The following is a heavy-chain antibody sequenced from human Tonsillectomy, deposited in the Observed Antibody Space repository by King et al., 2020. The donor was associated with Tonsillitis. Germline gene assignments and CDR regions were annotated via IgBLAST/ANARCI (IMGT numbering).Heavy chain of an antibody. CDR1: GYTFTNYA. J-gene: IGHJ4*02. V-gene: IGHV7-4-1*02. D-gene: IGHD5-18*01. CDR2: INTNTGNP. CDR3: ARGVGPAMVRFDC. Sequence: VQLVESGPELKKPGASVKVSCKASGYTFTNYAINWVRQAPGHGLEWMGWINTNTGNPTYAQGFTGRFVFSLDTSVSTAYLQISSLKAEDTAVYYCARGVGPAMVRFDCWGQGTLVTVSS.